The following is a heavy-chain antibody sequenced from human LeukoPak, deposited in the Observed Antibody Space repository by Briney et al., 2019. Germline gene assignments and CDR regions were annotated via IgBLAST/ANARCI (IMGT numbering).Heavy chain of an antibody. CDR3: ARLIAVAGTGWFDP. V-gene: IGHV4-34*01. J-gene: IGHJ5*02. CDR1: GGSFSGYY. D-gene: IGHD6-19*01. Sequence: TSETLSLTCAVYGGSFSGYYWTWIRQPPGKGLEWIGEINHSGSTNYNPSLKSRVTISVDTSKNQFSLKLSSVTAADTAVYYCARLIAVAGTGWFDPWGQGTLVTVSS. CDR2: INHSGST.